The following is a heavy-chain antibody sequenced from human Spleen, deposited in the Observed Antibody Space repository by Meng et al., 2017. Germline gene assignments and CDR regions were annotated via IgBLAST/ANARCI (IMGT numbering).Heavy chain of an antibody. V-gene: IGHV1-18*01. CDR1: GGTFTRYS. CDR2: ISAYNGNT. CDR3: AISYYAKDY. D-gene: IGHD1-26*01. J-gene: IGHJ4*02. Sequence: QVQLVQCGAEVKEPGSSVKVSCKASGGTFTRYSVSWVRQAPGQGLEWMGWISAYNGNTNYAQKLQGRVTMTTDTSTSTAYMELRSLRSDDTAVYYCAISYYAKDYWGQGTLVTVSS.